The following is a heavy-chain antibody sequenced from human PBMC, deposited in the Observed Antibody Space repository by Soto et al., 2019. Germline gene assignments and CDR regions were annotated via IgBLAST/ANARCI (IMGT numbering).Heavy chain of an antibody. Sequence: LRLSCAASGFTFSSYAMHWVRQAPGKGLEWVAVISYDGSNKYYADSVKGRFTISRDNSKNTLYLQMNSLRAEDTAVYYCARGPSSLTSFDYWGQGTLVTVSS. CDR1: GFTFSSYA. CDR3: ARGPSSLTSFDY. V-gene: IGHV3-30-3*01. D-gene: IGHD2-2*01. J-gene: IGHJ4*02. CDR2: ISYDGSNK.